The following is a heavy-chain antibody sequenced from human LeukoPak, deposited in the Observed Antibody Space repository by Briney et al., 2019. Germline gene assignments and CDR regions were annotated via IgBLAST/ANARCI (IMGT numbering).Heavy chain of an antibody. CDR3: ARDSPMCAAAGTFGAFDI. J-gene: IGHJ3*02. CDR2: ISSGSSYI. D-gene: IGHD6-13*01. CDR1: GFTFSNYS. V-gene: IGHV3-21*01. Sequence: PGGSLRLSCAASGFTFSNYSMNWVRQAPGKGLDWVSCISSGSSYIYYVDSVKGRFNISRDNAKNSLYLQMNSLRAEDTAVYYCARDSPMCAAAGTFGAFDIWGQGTMVTVSS.